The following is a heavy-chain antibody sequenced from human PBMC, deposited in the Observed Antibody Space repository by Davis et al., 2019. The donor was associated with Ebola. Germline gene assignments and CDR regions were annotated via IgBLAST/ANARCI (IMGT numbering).Heavy chain of an antibody. CDR1: GFTFSSYA. J-gene: IGHJ4*02. CDR2: ISYDGSNK. Sequence: GGSLRLSCAASGFTFSSYAMHWVRQAPGKGLEWVAVISYDGSNKYYADSVKGRFTISRDNSKNTLYLQMNSLRAEDTAVYYCARDIGYYGFWSGYYTGTVGYWGQGTLVTVSS. CDR3: ARDIGYYGFWSGYYTGTVGY. V-gene: IGHV3-30-3*01. D-gene: IGHD3-3*01.